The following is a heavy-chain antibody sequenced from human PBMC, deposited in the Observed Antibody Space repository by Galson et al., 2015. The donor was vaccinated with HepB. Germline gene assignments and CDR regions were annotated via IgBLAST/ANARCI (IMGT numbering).Heavy chain of an antibody. J-gene: IGHJ4*02. Sequence: SLRLSCAASGLSFNNAWMSWVRRAPGKGLEWVGQIKANVNGGTSDYAAPVKGRFFFSRDNLKKKMYLQMNSLKAEDTAVYYCTTEDGPYSDTYFDIWGQGTLVTVSS. D-gene: IGHD2-15*01. V-gene: IGHV3-15*01. CDR2: IKANVNGGTS. CDR1: GLSFNNAW. CDR3: TTEDGPYSDTYFDI.